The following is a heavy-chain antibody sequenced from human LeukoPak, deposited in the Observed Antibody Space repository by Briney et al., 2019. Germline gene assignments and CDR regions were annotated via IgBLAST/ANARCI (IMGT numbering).Heavy chain of an antibody. CDR1: GYSITSSSW. J-gene: IGHJ4*02. CDR3: ARKENVYYYFDY. V-gene: IGHV4-28*01. D-gene: IGHD3-10*01. Sequence: SDTLSLTCAVSGYSITSSSWWGWIRQPPGKGLGWIGYIYHSGTTYYNPSLQSRVTMSVDTSKNQFSLKLSSVTAVGTAVYYCARKENVYYYFDYWGQGTLVTVSS. CDR2: IYHSGTT.